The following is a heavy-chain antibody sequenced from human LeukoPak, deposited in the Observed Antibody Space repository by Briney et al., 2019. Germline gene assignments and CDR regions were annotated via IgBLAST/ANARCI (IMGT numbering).Heavy chain of an antibody. V-gene: IGHV4-31*03. CDR2: IYYSGST. CDR1: GGSITSGGYY. D-gene: IGHD3-3*01. J-gene: IGHJ4*02. Sequence: SETLSLTCTVSGGSITSGGYYWSWLRQHPGKGLEWIGYIYYSGSTYYNPSLKSRVIISVDTSKNQFSLKLNSVTVADTAVYYCARVTNPGTSLYYFDYWGQGTLVTVSS. CDR3: ARVTNPGTSLYYFDY.